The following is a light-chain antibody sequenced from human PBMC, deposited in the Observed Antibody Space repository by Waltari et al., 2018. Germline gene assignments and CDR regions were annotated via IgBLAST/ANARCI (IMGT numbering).Light chain of an antibody. Sequence: EVVLTQSPATLSLSPGETATLSCRASQRVYTFLAWYQQKPGQAPRLLIYPTSKRATGNTARFSGSGSGTDFTLTISSLEPEDSAVYFCQQSANWPPLTFGGGTKVEIK. CDR1: QRVYTF. CDR2: PTS. J-gene: IGKJ4*01. CDR3: QQSANWPPLT. V-gene: IGKV3-11*01.